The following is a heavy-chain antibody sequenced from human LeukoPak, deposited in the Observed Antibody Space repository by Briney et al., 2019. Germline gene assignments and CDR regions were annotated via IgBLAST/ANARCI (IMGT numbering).Heavy chain of an antibody. J-gene: IGHJ4*02. CDR3: AKSATTVTSNFDY. Sequence: PGGSLRLSCAASGFTFSSHGMSWVRQAPGKGLEWVSGISGSGGGTFCADSVRCRFTISRDNAKNTLNLQMNRLRAEDTAVYYCAKSATTVTSNFDYWGQGTLVTVSS. D-gene: IGHD4-17*01. CDR2: ISGSGGGT. V-gene: IGHV3-23*01. CDR1: GFTFSSHG.